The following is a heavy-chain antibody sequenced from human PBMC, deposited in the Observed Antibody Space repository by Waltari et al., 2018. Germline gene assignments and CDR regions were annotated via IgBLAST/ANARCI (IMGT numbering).Heavy chain of an antibody. V-gene: IGHV3-33*01. CDR2: IWYDGSNK. CDR1: GFTFSSYG. J-gene: IGHJ4*02. Sequence: QVQLVESGGGVVQPGRSLSLSCAASGFTFSSYGMPWVRQAPGKGLEWVAVIWYDGSNKYYADSVKGRFTISRDNSKNTLYLQMNSLRAEDTAVYYCARDGGRLGLFDYWGQGTLVTVSS. CDR3: ARDGGRLGLFDY. D-gene: IGHD7-27*01.